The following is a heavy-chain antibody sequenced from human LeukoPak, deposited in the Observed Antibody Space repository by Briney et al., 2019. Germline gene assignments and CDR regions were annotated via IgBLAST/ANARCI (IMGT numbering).Heavy chain of an antibody. CDR1: GYTFTSYG. D-gene: IGHD3-10*01. V-gene: IGHV1-18*01. CDR3: ARGSGNFYRDYYYMDI. CDR2: ISAYNGNT. J-gene: IGHJ6*03. Sequence: GASVKVSCKASGYTFTSYGISWVRQAPGQGLEWMGWISAYNGNTNYAQKLQGRVTITRNTSISTAYMELSSLRSEDKAVYYCARGSGNFYRDYYYMDIWGKGTTVTVSS.